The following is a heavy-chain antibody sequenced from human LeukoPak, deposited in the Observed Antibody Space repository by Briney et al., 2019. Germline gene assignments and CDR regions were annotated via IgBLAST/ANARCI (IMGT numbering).Heavy chain of an antibody. Sequence: SVKVSCKASGFTFTNSPMQWVRQARGQPLEWIGWIVVGSGDTNYAQKFQERVTLTRDLSTSTAYMELRSLRSEDTAVYYCATGSGWDSPDYWGQGTLVTVSS. J-gene: IGHJ4*02. D-gene: IGHD6-19*01. CDR2: IVVGSGDT. CDR1: GFTFTNSP. CDR3: ATGSGWDSPDY. V-gene: IGHV1-58*02.